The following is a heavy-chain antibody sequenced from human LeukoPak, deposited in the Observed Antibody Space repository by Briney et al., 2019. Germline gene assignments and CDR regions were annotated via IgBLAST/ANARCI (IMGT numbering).Heavy chain of an antibody. CDR3: ARLLLYYYESSGYYSYFDS. J-gene: IGHJ4*02. V-gene: IGHV4-59*02. CDR2: MYYSGST. Sequence: SETLSLTCTVSGGSVNNYYWSWIRQPPGKGLEWIGCMYYSGSTNYNPSLKSRVTISVDTSQNQFSLQLSSVTAADTAVYYCARLLLYYYESSGYYSYFDSWSQGTLVTVSS. D-gene: IGHD3-22*01. CDR1: GGSVNNYY.